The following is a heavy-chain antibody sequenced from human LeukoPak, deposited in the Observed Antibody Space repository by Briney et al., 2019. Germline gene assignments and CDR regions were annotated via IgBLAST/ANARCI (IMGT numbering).Heavy chain of an antibody. CDR1: GFTFSSYS. CDR3: ARDRAAAGYN. CDR2: ISSSSSYI. V-gene: IGHV3-21*01. Sequence: GGSLRLSCAVSGFTFSSYSMNWVRQAPGKGLEWVSSISSSSSYIYYADSVKGRFTISRDNAKTSLYLQMNSLRAEDTAVYYCARDRAAAGYNWGQGTLVTVSS. J-gene: IGHJ4*02. D-gene: IGHD6-13*01.